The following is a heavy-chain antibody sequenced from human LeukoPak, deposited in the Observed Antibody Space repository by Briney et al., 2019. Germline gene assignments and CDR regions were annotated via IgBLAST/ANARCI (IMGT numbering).Heavy chain of an antibody. Sequence: GGSLRLSCAASGFTFSSYGMHWVRQAPGKGLEWVAFIRYDGSNKYYADSVKGRFTISRDNSKNTLYLQMNSLRAEDTAVYYYAKDQTVVILWYFDYWGQGTLVTVSS. CDR1: GFTFSSYG. CDR2: IRYDGSNK. D-gene: IGHD4-23*01. V-gene: IGHV3-30*02. J-gene: IGHJ4*02. CDR3: AKDQTVVILWYFDY.